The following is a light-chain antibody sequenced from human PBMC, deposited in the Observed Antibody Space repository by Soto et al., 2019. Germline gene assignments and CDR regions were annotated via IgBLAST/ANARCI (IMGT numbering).Light chain of an antibody. CDR3: SSYAGSSTS. Sequence: SALTQPASVSGSPGQSITISCTGTSSDVGGYNYVSWYQQHPGTAPNLMIYEVSNRPSGVSNRFSGSKSDNTASLTISGLQAEDEADYYCSSYAGSSTSFGTGTKVTVL. V-gene: IGLV2-14*01. CDR1: SSDVGGYNY. J-gene: IGLJ1*01. CDR2: EVS.